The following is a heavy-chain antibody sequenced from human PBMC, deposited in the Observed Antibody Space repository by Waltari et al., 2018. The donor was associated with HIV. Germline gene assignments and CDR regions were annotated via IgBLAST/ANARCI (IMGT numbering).Heavy chain of an antibody. CDR2: TNYSVSA. CDR3: AGLHIRSSGTEFAS. J-gene: IGHJ4*02. V-gene: IGHV4-34*01. CDR1: NGSFNNYF. D-gene: IGHD3-16*01. Sequence: QLQLQHWGTGLLKSSENLYLTCAVYNGSFNNYFWIWIRQTPGKGLDSIGETNYSVSAKYQPTLKTRVSISVDTSRIQFSLNFRSVSDSYTALYYCAGLHIRSSGTEFASWGQGTLVTVSS.